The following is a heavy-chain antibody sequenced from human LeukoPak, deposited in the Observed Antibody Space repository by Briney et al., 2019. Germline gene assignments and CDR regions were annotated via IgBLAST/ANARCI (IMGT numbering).Heavy chain of an antibody. CDR2: ISGSGGST. CDR1: GFTFSSYA. V-gene: IGHV3-23*01. CDR3: ASHPALQAYGMDV. J-gene: IGHJ6*02. D-gene: IGHD4-4*01. Sequence: PGGSLRLSCAASGFTFSSYARSWVRQAPGKGLEWVSAISGSGGSTYYADSVKGRFTISRDNSKNTLYLQMNSLRAEDTAVYYCASHPALQAYGMDVWGQGTTVTVSS.